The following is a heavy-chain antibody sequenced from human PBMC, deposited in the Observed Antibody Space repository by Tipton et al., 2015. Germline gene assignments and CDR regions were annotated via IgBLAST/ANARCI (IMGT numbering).Heavy chain of an antibody. J-gene: IGHJ4*02. D-gene: IGHD3-22*01. Sequence: SLRLSCEASGFIFSDYYMSWIRQAPGKGLEWVSYISSSGSTIYYADSVKGRFTISRDNAKNSLYLQMNSLRAEDTAVYYCARAYYDSSGYYWLGLGYWGQGTLVTVSS. CDR3: ARAYYDSSGYYWLGLGY. CDR1: GFIFSDYY. CDR2: ISSSGSTI. V-gene: IGHV3-11*01.